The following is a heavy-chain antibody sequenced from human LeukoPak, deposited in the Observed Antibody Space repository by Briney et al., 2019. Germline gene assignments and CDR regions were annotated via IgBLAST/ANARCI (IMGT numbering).Heavy chain of an antibody. CDR3: AKEQQFDY. V-gene: IGHV3-30*18. CDR2: ISYDGSNK. CDR1: GNYW. J-gene: IGHJ4*02. D-gene: IGHD1-1*01. Sequence: GGSLRLSCAASGNYWMHWVRQAPGKGLEWVAVISYDGSNKYYADSVKGRFTISRDNSKNTLYLQMNSLRAEDTAVYYCAKEQQFDYWGQGTLVTVSS.